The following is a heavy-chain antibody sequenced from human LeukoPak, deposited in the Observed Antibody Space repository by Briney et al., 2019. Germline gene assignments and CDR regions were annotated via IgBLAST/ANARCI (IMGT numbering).Heavy chain of an antibody. V-gene: IGHV4-59*11. CDR1: GGSISSHH. CDR2: IYYSGST. CDR3: AGGTYTNYYYYMDV. J-gene: IGHJ6*03. Sequence: PSETLSLTCTVSGGSISSHHWSWIRQPPGKGLEWIGYIYYSGSTNYNPSLKSRVTISVDTSKNQFSLKLSSVTAADTAVYYCAGGTYTNYYYYMDVWGKGTTVTVSS. D-gene: IGHD4-11*01.